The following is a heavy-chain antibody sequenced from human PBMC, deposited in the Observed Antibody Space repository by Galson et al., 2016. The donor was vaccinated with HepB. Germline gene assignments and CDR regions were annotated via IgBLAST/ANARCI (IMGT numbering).Heavy chain of an antibody. J-gene: IGHJ4*02. D-gene: IGHD2/OR15-2a*01. CDR1: GFIFRSYW. Sequence: PRLSCAASGFIFRSYWMSWVRQAPGKGLEWVANINQDGSEKYYVDSVKGRFTISRDNAKNSLYLQMNSLRAEDTAVYYCARAYSRLGRWRLLYYFDYWGQGTLVTVSS. CDR2: INQDGSEK. CDR3: ARAYSRLGRWRLLYYFDY. V-gene: IGHV3-7*01.